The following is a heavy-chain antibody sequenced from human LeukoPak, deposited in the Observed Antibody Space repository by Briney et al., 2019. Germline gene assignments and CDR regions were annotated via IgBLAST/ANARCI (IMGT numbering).Heavy chain of an antibody. CDR1: GGSFAGRRDY. Sequence: SETLSLTCTVSGGSFAGRRDYWGWVRQSPGKGLEWLASIYYDGTTYYNPSLRSRVTISVDTSRRQFSLTLTSVTATDTAVYYCAGPNDILTTHWFDTWGQGALVTVSS. J-gene: IGHJ5*02. D-gene: IGHD1-1*01. CDR2: IYYDGTT. CDR3: AGPNDILTTHWFDT. V-gene: IGHV4-39*01.